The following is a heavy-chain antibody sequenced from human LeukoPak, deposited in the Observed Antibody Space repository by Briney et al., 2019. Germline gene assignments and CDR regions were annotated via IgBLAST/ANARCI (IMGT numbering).Heavy chain of an antibody. V-gene: IGHV3-48*01. CDR1: GFTFSTSW. J-gene: IGHJ6*02. CDR2: ISASGAII. CDR3: AREAGGMDV. Sequence: GGSLRLSCAASGFTFSTSWMNWVRQAPGKGLEWLSYISASGAIIYYIDSVKGRFTVSRDNAKNSLNLQMNSLRAEDTAVYYCAREAGGMDVWGQGTTVTVSS.